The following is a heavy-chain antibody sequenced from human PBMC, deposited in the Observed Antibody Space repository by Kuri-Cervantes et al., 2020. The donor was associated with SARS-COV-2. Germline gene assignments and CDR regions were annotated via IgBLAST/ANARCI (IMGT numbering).Heavy chain of an antibody. CDR2: INPTVGDT. CDR1: GYIFTSYY. D-gene: IGHD4-23*01. J-gene: IGHJ4*02. V-gene: IGHV1-46*01. CDR3: ARDVGYGGTSELDVTYFDY. Sequence: ASVKVSCKASGYIFTSYYLHWVRQAPGQGLEWMGVINPTVGDTTYAQKFQGRVTMTRDTSTSTAYMELSSLRFEDTAVYFCARDVGYGGTSELDVTYFDYWGQGTLVTVSS.